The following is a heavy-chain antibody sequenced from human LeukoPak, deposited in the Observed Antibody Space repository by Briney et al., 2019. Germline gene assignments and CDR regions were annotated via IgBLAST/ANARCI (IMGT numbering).Heavy chain of an antibody. Sequence: PSETLSLTCTVSGGSISSYYWSWIRQPPGKGLEWIGYIYYSGSTNYNPSLKSRVTISVDTSKNQFSLKLSSVTAADTAVYYCARGLSFLEWFGSGYWGQGTLVTVSS. CDR1: GGSISSYY. D-gene: IGHD3-3*01. CDR3: ARGLSFLEWFGSGY. J-gene: IGHJ4*02. V-gene: IGHV4-59*01. CDR2: IYYSGST.